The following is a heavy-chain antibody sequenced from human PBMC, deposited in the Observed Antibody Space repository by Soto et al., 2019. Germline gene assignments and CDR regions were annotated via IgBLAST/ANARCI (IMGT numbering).Heavy chain of an antibody. D-gene: IGHD3-10*01. CDR3: ANVSREGSAIDFDY. CDR2: VNPNNGVT. V-gene: IGHV1-8*01. J-gene: IGHJ4*02. CDR1: RYTFFNYD. Sequence: QVQLVQSGAELKKPGASVKVSCKASRYTFFNYDMNWVRQATGQGPEWIGWVNPNNGVTGDAQKFQGRVTLTTDISRTPAYMELTSLRSEDTAIYYCANVSREGSAIDFDYWGQGTLITVSS.